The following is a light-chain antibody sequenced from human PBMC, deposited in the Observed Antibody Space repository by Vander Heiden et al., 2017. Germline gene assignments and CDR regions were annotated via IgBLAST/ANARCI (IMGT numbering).Light chain of an antibody. V-gene: IGKV1-5*03. CDR3: QQHDSFPET. J-gene: IGKJ1*01. CDR2: KAS. Sequence: DIQMTQSPSTLSASVGDRVTITCRASQSISSWLAWYQQKPGKAPKLLIYKASTVESGVPSRFSGSGSGTDFTLTISSLQPDDFATYYCQQHDSFPETFGQGTKVEIK. CDR1: QSISSW.